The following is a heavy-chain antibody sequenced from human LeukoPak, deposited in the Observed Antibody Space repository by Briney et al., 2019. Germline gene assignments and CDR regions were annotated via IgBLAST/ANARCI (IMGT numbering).Heavy chain of an antibody. CDR1: GESFSGYY. CDR2: INHSGST. CDR3: ARGPYGSGSPQDY. J-gene: IGHJ4*02. Sequence: SETLSLTCAVYGESFSGYYWSWIRQPPGKGLEWIGEINHSGSTNYNPSLKSRVTISVDTSKNQYSLKLSSVTAADTAVYYCARGPYGSGSPQDYWGQGTLVTVSS. V-gene: IGHV4-34*01. D-gene: IGHD3-10*01.